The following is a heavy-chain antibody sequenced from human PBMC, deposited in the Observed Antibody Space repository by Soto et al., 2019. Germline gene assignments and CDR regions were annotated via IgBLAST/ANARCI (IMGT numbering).Heavy chain of an antibody. CDR3: ARGVTMIVVTGAKEFDY. CDR1: GFTFSSYS. J-gene: IGHJ4*02. V-gene: IGHV3-21*01. Sequence: GGSLRLSCAASGFTFSSYSMNWVRQAPGKGLEWVSSISSSSSYIYYADSVKGRFTISRDNAKNSLYLQMNSLRAEDTAVYYCARGVTMIVVTGAKEFDYWGQGTLGTVSS. CDR2: ISSSSSYI. D-gene: IGHD3-22*01.